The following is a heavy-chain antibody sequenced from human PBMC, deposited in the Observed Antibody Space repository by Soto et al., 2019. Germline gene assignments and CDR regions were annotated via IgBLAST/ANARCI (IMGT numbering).Heavy chain of an antibody. Sequence: ASVKVSCKASGYTFTSYGISWVRQAPGQGLEWMGWISAYNGNTNYAQKPQGRVTITRDTSASTAYMELSSLRSGDTAVYYCARDGGPSVSGIQHGMDVWGQGTTVTVSS. CDR3: ARDGGPSVSGIQHGMDV. CDR1: GYTFTSYG. V-gene: IGHV1-18*01. D-gene: IGHD1-20*01. J-gene: IGHJ6*02. CDR2: ISAYNGNT.